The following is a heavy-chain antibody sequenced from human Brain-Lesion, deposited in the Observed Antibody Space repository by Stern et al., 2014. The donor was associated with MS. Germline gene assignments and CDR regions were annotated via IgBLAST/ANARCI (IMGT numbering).Heavy chain of an antibody. CDR1: GGSVSSTSYA. D-gene: IGHD2-15*01. J-gene: IGHJ5*02. CDR2: IYYSGNT. CDR3: AGEEDIRYCSGGSCTGNWFDP. V-gene: IGHV4-39*01. Sequence: VQLVESGPGLVKPSETLSLTCTVAGGSVSSTSYAWAWIRQPPGKGLEWIGTIYYSGNTYYSPSLTSRLPISLDTSQYQFSRPLRFLTAADTAVYYCAGEEDIRYCSGGSCTGNWFDPWGQGTLVTVSS.